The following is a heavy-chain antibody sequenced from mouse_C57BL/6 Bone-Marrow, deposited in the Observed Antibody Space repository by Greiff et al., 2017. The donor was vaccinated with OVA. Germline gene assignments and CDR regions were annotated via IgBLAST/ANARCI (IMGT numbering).Heavy chain of an antibody. CDR3: ARGGTSNAMDY. V-gene: IGHV5-12*01. Sequence: EVKVVESGGGLVQPGGSLKLSCAASGFTFSDYYMYWVRQTPEKRLEWVAYISNGGGSTYYPDTVKGRFTISRDNAKNTLYLQMSRLKSEDTAMYYCARGGTSNAMDYWGQGTSVTVSS. J-gene: IGHJ4*01. D-gene: IGHD3-3*01. CDR2: ISNGGGST. CDR1: GFTFSDYY.